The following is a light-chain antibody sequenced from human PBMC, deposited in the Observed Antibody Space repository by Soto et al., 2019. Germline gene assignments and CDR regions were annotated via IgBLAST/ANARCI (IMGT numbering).Light chain of an antibody. V-gene: IGLV2-14*01. CDR1: SSDIGTYNY. Sequence: QSVLTQPASVSGSPGQSITISCTGTSSDIGTYNYVSWYQQHPRKAPKVMIYEVSNRPSGVSNRFSGSKSGNTASLTISGLQAEDEADYYCSSYTVTSVALYVFGTGTKGTGL. CDR3: SSYTVTSVALYV. J-gene: IGLJ1*01. CDR2: EVS.